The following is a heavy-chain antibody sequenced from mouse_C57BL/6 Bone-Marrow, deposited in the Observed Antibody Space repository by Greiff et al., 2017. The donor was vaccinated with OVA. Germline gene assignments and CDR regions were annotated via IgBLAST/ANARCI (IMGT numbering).Heavy chain of an antibody. V-gene: IGHV1-39*01. CDR3: AREGITTVVDWYFDV. CDR1: GYSFTDYN. Sequence: EVQLVESGPELVKPGASVKISCKASGYSFTDYNMNWVKQSNGKSLEWIGVINPNYGTTSYNQKFKGKATLTVDQSSSTAYMQLNSLTSEDSAVYYCAREGITTVVDWYFDVWGTGTTVTVSS. CDR2: INPNYGTT. J-gene: IGHJ1*03. D-gene: IGHD1-1*01.